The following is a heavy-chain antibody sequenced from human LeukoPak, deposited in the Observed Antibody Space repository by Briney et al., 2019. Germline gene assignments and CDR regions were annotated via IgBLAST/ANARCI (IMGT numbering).Heavy chain of an antibody. CDR2: IYYCWSA. CDR1: GGSISSSSYY. J-gene: IGHJ6*03. CDR3: ARSGIAYYYDSSGYSYYYYYYMDV. V-gene: IGHV4-39*07. D-gene: IGHD3-22*01. Sequence: PSETLSLTCTVSGGSISSSSYYWGWIRQPPGKGLEWIGSIYYCWSAYYNPSLKSRVTILLNKSKNQFSLKLSSVTAADTAVYYCARSGIAYYYDSSGYSYYYYYYMDVWGKGTTVTISS.